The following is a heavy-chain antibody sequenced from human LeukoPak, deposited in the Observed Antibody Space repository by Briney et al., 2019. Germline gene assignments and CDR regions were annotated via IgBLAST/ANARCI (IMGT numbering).Heavy chain of an antibody. V-gene: IGHV4-59*01. Sequence: KPSETLSLTCTVSGGSISSYYWSWIRQPPGKGLEWIGYIYYSGSTNYNPSLKSRATISVDTSKNQFSLKLSSVTAADTAVYYCARYGKIYGDYDNYFDYWGQGTLVTVSS. D-gene: IGHD4-17*01. J-gene: IGHJ4*02. CDR1: GGSISSYY. CDR3: ARYGKIYGDYDNYFDY. CDR2: IYYSGST.